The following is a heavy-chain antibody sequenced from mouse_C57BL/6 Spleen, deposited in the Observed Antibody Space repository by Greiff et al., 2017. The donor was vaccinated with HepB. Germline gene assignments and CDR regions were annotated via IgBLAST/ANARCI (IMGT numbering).Heavy chain of an antibody. D-gene: IGHD2-3*01. V-gene: IGHV5-16*01. CDR1: GFTFSDYY. CDR2: INYDGSST. Sequence: EVMLVESEGGLVQPGSSMKLSCTASGFTFSDYYMAWVRQVPEKGLEWVANINYDGSSTYYLDSLKSRFIISRDNAKNILYLQMSSLKSEDTATYYCARVGGLLGDYWGQGTSVTVSS. J-gene: IGHJ4*01. CDR3: ARVGGLLGDY.